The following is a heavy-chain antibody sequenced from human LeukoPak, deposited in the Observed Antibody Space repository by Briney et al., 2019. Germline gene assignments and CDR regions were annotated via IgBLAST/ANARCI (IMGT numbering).Heavy chain of an antibody. CDR3: ARGGYDFWSGYLDAFDI. CDR1: GGSISSYY. J-gene: IGHJ3*02. D-gene: IGHD3-3*01. V-gene: IGHV4-59*01. Sequence: PSETLSLTCTVSGGSISSYYWSWIRQPPGKGLEWIGYIYYSGSTNYNPSLKSRVTISVDTSKNQFSLKLSSVIAADTAVYYCARGGYDFWSGYLDAFDIWGQGTMVTVSS. CDR2: IYYSGST.